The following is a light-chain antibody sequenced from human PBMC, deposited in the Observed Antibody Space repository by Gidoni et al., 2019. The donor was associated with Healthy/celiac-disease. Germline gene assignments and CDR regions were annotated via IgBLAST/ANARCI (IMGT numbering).Light chain of an antibody. Sequence: QSVLTQPPSVSGAPGQRVTISCTGSSSNIGACYDVHWYQQLPGTAPKLLIYGNSNRPSGVPDRFSGSKSGTSASLAITGLQAEDEADYYCQSYDSSLSALFGGGTKLTVL. CDR3: QSYDSSLSAL. J-gene: IGLJ2*01. CDR1: SSNIGACYD. CDR2: GNS. V-gene: IGLV1-40*01.